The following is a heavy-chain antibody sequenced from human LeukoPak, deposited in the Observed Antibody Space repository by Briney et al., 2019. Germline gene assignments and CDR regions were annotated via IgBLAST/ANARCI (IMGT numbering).Heavy chain of an antibody. J-gene: IGHJ4*02. CDR1: GGSISSSSYY. V-gene: IGHV4-39*01. Sequence: PSETLSLTCTVSGGSISSSSYYWGWIRQPPGRGLEWPASIYYSGSTYYNPSLKSRVTISVDTSKNQFSLKLSSVTAADTAVYYCARHEDTAMVYYYFDYWGQGTLVTVSS. D-gene: IGHD5-18*01. CDR3: ARHEDTAMVYYYFDY. CDR2: IYYSGST.